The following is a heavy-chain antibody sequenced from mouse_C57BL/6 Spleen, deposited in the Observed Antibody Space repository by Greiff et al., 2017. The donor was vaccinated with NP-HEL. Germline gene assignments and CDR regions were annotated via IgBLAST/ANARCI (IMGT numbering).Heavy chain of an antibody. J-gene: IGHJ3*01. Sequence: EVQVVESGGGLVKPGGSLKLSCAASGFTFSDYEMHWVRQAPEKGLEWVAYISSGSSTIYYADTVKGRFTISRDNAKNTLFLQMTSLRSEDTAMYYCARKSYYSNPAWCAYWGQGTLVTVSA. CDR2: ISSGSSTI. CDR3: ARKSYYSNPAWCAY. V-gene: IGHV5-17*01. D-gene: IGHD2-5*01. CDR1: GFTFSDYE.